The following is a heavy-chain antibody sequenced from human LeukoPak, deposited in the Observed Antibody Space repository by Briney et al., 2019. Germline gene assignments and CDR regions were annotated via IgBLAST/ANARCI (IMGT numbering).Heavy chain of an antibody. CDR2: IYYSGST. CDR1: GGSISSGDYY. J-gene: IGHJ3*02. CDR3: AGQHDDDAFDI. Sequence: SETLSLTCTVSGGSISSGDYYWSWIRQPPGKGLEWIGYIYYSGSTYYNPSLKSRVTISVDTSKNQFSLKLSSVTAADTAVYYCAGQHDDDAFDIWGQGTMVTVSS. V-gene: IGHV4-30-4*01.